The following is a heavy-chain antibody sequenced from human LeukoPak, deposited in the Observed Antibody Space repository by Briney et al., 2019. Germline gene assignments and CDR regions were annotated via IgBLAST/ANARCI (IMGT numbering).Heavy chain of an antibody. CDR2: INHSGST. D-gene: IGHD3-22*01. CDR3: AREAVLRYYYDSSGYGY. Sequence: SETLSLTCAVYGGSFSGYYWSWIRQPPGEGLEWIGEINHSGSTNYNPSLKSRVTISVDTSKNQFSLKLSSVTAADTAVYYCAREAVLRYYYDSSGYGYWGQGTLVTVSS. CDR1: GGSFSGYY. V-gene: IGHV4-34*01. J-gene: IGHJ4*02.